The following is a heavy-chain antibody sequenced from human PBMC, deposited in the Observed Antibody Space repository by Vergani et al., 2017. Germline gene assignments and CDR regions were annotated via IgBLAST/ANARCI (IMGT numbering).Heavy chain of an antibody. CDR3: ARGSGGYDSYYFDY. CDR2: ISYDGSNK. Sequence: QVQLVESGGGVVQPGRSLRLSCAASGCTFSSYAMHWVRQAPGKGLEWVAVISYDGSNKYYADSVKGRFTISRDKSKNTLYLQMNSLRAEDTAVYYCARGSGGYDSYYFDYWGQGTLVTVSS. D-gene: IGHD5-12*01. J-gene: IGHJ4*02. V-gene: IGHV3-30-3*01. CDR1: GCTFSSYA.